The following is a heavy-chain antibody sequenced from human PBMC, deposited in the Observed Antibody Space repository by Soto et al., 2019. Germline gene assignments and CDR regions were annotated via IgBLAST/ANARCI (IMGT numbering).Heavy chain of an antibody. CDR3: ARDHGGSGPYNWFDP. CDR2: ISSSSSYI. CDR1: GFTFSSYS. J-gene: IGHJ5*02. D-gene: IGHD6-19*01. V-gene: IGHV3-21*01. Sequence: EVQLVESGGGLVKPGGSLRLSCAASGFTFSSYSMNWVRQAPGKGLEWVSSISSSSSYIYYSDSVKGRFTISRDNAKNSLYLQMNSLRAEDTAVYYCARDHGGSGPYNWFDPWGQGTLVTVSS.